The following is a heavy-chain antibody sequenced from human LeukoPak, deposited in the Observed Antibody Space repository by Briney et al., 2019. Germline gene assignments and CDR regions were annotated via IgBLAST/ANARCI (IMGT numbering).Heavy chain of an antibody. V-gene: IGHV1-18*01. CDR2: ISAYNGNT. J-gene: IGHJ5*02. CDR3: AREVPGCSSTSCYGRGWFDP. D-gene: IGHD2-2*01. Sequence: ASVKVSCKASGYTFTSYGISWVRQAPGQGLEWMGWISAYNGNTNYAQKLQGRVTMTTDTSTSTAYMELRSLRSGDTAVYYCAREVPGCSSTSCYGRGWFDPWGQGTLVTVSS. CDR1: GYTFTSYG.